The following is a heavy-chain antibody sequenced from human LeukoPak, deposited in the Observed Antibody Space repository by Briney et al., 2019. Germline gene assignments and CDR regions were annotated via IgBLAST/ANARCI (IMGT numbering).Heavy chain of an antibody. CDR2: IRSKAYGGTT. J-gene: IGHJ4*02. Sequence: QTGGSLRLSCTASGFTFGDYAMSWFRQAPGKGLEWVGFIRSKAYGGTTEYAAPVKGRFTISRDDSKSIAYLQMNSLKTEDTAVYYCTPDYGDYVVHYWGQGTLVTVSS. V-gene: IGHV3-49*03. CDR1: GFTFGDYA. CDR3: TPDYGDYVVHY. D-gene: IGHD4-17*01.